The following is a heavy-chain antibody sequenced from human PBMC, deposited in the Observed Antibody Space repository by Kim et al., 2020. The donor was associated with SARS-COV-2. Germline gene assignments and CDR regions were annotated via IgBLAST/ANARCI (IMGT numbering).Heavy chain of an antibody. CDR2: FDPEDGET. V-gene: IGHV1-24*01. CDR1: GYTLTELS. CDR3: ATAWNSGDTPGNYYYGMDV. Sequence: ASVKVSCKVSGYTLTELSMHWVRQAPGKGLEWMGGFDPEDGETIYAQKFQGRVTMTEDTSTDTAYMELSSLRSEDTAVYYCATAWNSGDTPGNYYYGMDVWGQGTTVTVSS. J-gene: IGHJ6*02. D-gene: IGHD1-7*01.